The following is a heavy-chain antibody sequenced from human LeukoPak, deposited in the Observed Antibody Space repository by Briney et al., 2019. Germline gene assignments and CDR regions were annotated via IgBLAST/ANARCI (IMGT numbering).Heavy chain of an antibody. Sequence: SVKVSCKASGYTFTSYGISWVRQAPGQGLEWVGGIIPMLERTNHAQKFQGRVTMTADESTSTAYMELSGLTSEDTAVYYCARDRRTYYTGSGSYYKVGRLDFWGQGTLITVSS. CDR3: ARDRRTYYTGSGSYYKVGRLDF. CDR1: GYTFTSYG. D-gene: IGHD3-10*01. CDR2: IIPMLERT. V-gene: IGHV1-69*13. J-gene: IGHJ4*02.